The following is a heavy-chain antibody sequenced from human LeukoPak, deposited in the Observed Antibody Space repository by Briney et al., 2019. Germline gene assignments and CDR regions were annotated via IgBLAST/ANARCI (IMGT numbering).Heavy chain of an antibody. V-gene: IGHV4-34*01. J-gene: IGHJ5*02. CDR1: GGSFSGYY. CDR2: INHSGST. CDR3: ARGVCYGSGSYYFRRNWFDP. D-gene: IGHD3-10*01. Sequence: SETLSLTCAVYGGSFSGYYWSWIRQPPGKGLEWIGEINHSGSTNYNPSLKSRVTISVDTSKNQFPLKLSSVTAADTAVYYRARGVCYGSGSYYFRRNWFDPWGQGTLVTVSS.